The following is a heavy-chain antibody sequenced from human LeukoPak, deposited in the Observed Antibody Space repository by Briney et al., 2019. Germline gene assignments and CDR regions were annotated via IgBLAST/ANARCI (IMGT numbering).Heavy chain of an antibody. CDR1: GILFSDAW. V-gene: IGHV3-15*01. Sequence: GGSLRLSCAVSGILFSDAWMSWVRQAPGQGLGWVGRMKSKGGGGTTDYAAPVIGRFTISRDDSRNTLYLQMDSLQIEDTAVYYCTWMTTFFTVDFWGQGTRVTVSS. D-gene: IGHD3-16*01. J-gene: IGHJ4*02. CDR3: TWMTTFFTVDF. CDR2: MKSKGGGGTT.